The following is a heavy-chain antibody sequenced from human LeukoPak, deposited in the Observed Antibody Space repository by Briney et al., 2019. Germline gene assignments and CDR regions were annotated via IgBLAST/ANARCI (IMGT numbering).Heavy chain of an antibody. CDR2: ISSSSSTI. Sequence: GGSLRLSCAASGFTFSSYSMNWVRQAPGRGLEWVSYISSSSSTIYYADSVKGRFTISRDNAKNSLYPQMNSLRAEDTAVYYCAELGITMIGGVWGKGTTVTISS. CDR3: AELGITMIGGV. D-gene: IGHD3-10*02. CDR1: GFTFSSYS. J-gene: IGHJ6*04. V-gene: IGHV3-48*04.